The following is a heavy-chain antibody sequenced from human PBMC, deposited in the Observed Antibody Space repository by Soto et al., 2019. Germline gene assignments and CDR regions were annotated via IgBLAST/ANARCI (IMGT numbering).Heavy chain of an antibody. CDR2: ISHGSTTI. CDR3: ARDRAYPDAFDI. Sequence: QVQLVESGGGLVKPGGSLRLSCAASGFTFSDYYMSWMRQAPGKGLEWVSYISHGSTTIYYTDSVKGRFTISRDNAKNSLYLQMNSLRAEDTAVYYCARDRAYPDAFDIWGQGTMVTVSS. J-gene: IGHJ3*02. V-gene: IGHV3-11*01. CDR1: GFTFSDYY.